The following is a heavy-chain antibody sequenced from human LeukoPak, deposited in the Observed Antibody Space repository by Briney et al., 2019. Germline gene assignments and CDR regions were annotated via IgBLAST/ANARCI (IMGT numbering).Heavy chain of an antibody. CDR1: GFTLSNYG. CDR2: LRYDGSNT. Sequence: GGSLTLSCVASGFTLSNYGMHWVRQAPGKGLEWVALLRYDGSNTLYEDSVKGRLNSSRDNSKNTLYLQMNSLRAEDTAVYYCARGYGSRSYYGMDVWGQGTTVTVSS. V-gene: IGHV3-30*02. CDR3: ARGYGSRSYYGMDV. J-gene: IGHJ6*02. D-gene: IGHD3-10*01.